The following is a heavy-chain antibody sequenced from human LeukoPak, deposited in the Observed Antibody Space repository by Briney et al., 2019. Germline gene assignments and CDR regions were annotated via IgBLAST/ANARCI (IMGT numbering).Heavy chain of an antibody. CDR1: GLTVSNNY. D-gene: IGHD3-10*01. J-gene: IGHJ4*02. CDR2: IFGDSIT. CDR3: VRDKGVRLTERFDS. V-gene: IGHV3-53*01. Sequence: GGSLRLSCAVSGLTVSNNYMTWVRQAPGKGLGSVSLIFGDSITTYADSVKGRFTISRDNSKNTVYLQMNSLRAEDTAVYYCVRDKGVRLTERFDSWGQGTLVTVSS.